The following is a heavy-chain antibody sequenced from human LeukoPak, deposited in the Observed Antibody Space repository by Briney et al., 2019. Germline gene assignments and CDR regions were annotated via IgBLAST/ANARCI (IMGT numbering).Heavy chain of an antibody. V-gene: IGHV3-11*04. J-gene: IGHJ1*01. D-gene: IGHD2-21*02. CDR1: GFTFSDYY. CDR2: ISSSGSTM. CDR3: ASTYCGGDCYSSHFQH. Sequence: GGSLRLSCAASGFTFSDYYMSWIRQAPGKGLEWVSYISSSGSTMYYADSVKGRFTISRDNAKNSLYLQMNSLRAEDTAVYYCASTYCGGDCYSSHFQHWGQGTLVTVSS.